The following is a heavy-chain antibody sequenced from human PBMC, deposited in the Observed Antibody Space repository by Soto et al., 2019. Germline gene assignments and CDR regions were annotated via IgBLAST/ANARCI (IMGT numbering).Heavy chain of an antibody. V-gene: IGHV1-18*01. CDR2: ISAYNGNT. CDR3: ARLSRGVLWFGEFGDDDY. CDR1: GYTFTSYG. Sequence: QVQLVQSGAEVKKPGASVKVSCKASGYTFTSYGISWVRQAPGQGLEWMGWISAYNGNTNYAQKLQGRVTMTTDPSTSTAYIELRSLRSDDTAVYYCARLSRGVLWFGEFGDDDYWGQGTLVTVSS. D-gene: IGHD3-10*01. J-gene: IGHJ4*02.